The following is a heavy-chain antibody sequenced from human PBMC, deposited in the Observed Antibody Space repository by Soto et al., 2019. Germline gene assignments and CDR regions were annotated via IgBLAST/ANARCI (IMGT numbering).Heavy chain of an antibody. CDR2: INAGNGNT. CDR3: ARDQAVGSSSWYWFDP. V-gene: IGHV1-3*01. D-gene: IGHD6-13*01. CDR1: GYTFTSYA. J-gene: IGHJ5*02. Sequence: GASVKVSCKASGYTFTSYAMHWVRQAPGQRLEWMGWINAGNGNTKYSQKFQGRVTITRDTSASTAYMELSSLRSEDTAVYYCARDQAVGSSSWYWFDPWGQGTLVTVSS.